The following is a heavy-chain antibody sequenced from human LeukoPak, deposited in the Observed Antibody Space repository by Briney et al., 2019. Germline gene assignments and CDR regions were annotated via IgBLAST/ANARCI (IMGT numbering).Heavy chain of an antibody. V-gene: IGHV3-53*01. D-gene: IGHD2-2*01. CDR2: IYSGGST. J-gene: IGHJ4*02. CDR1: GFNVSSNY. CDR3: ASTHLGYCSSASCQNDY. Sequence: GGSLRLSCAASGFNVSSNYMSWVRQAPGKGLEWVSVIYSGGSTYYADSVKGRFTISRDNSKNTLYLQMNSLRAEDTAVYYCASTHLGYCSSASCQNDYWGQGTLVTVSS.